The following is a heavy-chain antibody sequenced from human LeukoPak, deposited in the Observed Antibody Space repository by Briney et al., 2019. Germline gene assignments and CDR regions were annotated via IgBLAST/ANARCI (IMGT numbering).Heavy chain of an antibody. CDR3: ARLQIGSVDY. D-gene: IGHD1-26*01. CDR2: TNSSGST. CDR1: GGSISSYY. J-gene: IGHJ4*02. V-gene: IGHV4-59*08. Sequence: SETLSLTCTVSGGSISSYYWSWIRQPPGKGLVGIGFTNSSGSTNYNPSLEGRVTKSLHTFRNQFPTKLSSVTAADTAVYYCARLQIGSVDYWGQGTLVTVSS.